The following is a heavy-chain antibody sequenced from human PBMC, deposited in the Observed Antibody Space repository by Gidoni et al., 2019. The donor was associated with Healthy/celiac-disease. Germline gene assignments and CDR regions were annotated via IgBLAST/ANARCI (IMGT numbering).Heavy chain of an antibody. D-gene: IGHD3-10*01. V-gene: IGHV1-46*01. CDR3: ARDFGSSGYYYGMDV. Sequence: QVQLVQSGAEVKKPGASVKVSCKASGYPFTSYYMHWVRQAPGQGLEWMGIINPSGGSTSYAQKFQGRVTMTRDTSTSTVYMELSSLRSEDTAVYYCARDFGSSGYYYGMDVWGQGTTVTVSS. J-gene: IGHJ6*02. CDR1: GYPFTSYY. CDR2: INPSGGST.